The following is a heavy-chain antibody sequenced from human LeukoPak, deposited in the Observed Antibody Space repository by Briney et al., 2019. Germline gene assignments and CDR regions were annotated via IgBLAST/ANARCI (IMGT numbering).Heavy chain of an antibody. CDR1: GGSITSYY. Sequence: PSETLSLTCTVSGGSITSYYWSWVRQPPGKGLEWIGYIYYSGSTNYNPSLKSRVTISVDTSKNQFSLKLNSVTAADTAVYYCARQGFRGVDATNYWGQGTLVTVSS. V-gene: IGHV4-59*08. D-gene: IGHD3-10*01. J-gene: IGHJ4*02. CDR3: ARQGFRGVDATNY. CDR2: IYYSGST.